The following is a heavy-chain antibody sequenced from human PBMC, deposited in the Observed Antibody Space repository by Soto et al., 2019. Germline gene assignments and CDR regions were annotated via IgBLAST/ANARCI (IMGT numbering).Heavy chain of an antibody. J-gene: IGHJ4*02. Sequence: PGESLKISCKSSGDIFSKYWIGWVRQMPGKGLEWMGIIYPGDSDTRYSPSFQGQVTISADKSITTAYLQWRSLKASDTAIYYCVVYSSSSGRHFDYWCQGTLAPGSS. CDR2: IYPGDSDT. V-gene: IGHV5-51*01. CDR1: GDIFSKYW. CDR3: VVYSSSSGRHFDY. D-gene: IGHD6-6*01.